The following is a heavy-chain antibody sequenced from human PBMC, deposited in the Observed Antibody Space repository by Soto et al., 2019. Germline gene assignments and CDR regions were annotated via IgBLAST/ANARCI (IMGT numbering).Heavy chain of an antibody. CDR2: ISTDGTEK. Sequence: GGSLRLSCVASGFTFSSYVIHWVRQAPGKGLEWVALISTDGTEKHYPGSVRGRFTISRDNSKNTLYLQMNSLRTEDTAVYYCVKDGDAFDIWGQGTMVTVSS. V-gene: IGHV3-30*14. J-gene: IGHJ3*02. CDR3: VKDGDAFDI. CDR1: GFTFSSYV.